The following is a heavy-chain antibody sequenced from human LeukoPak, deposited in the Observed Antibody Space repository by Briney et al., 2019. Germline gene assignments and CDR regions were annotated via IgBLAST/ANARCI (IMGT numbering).Heavy chain of an antibody. CDR1: GGSISSYY. V-gene: IGHV4-4*07. CDR3: ARAEGAHNAEYFQH. D-gene: IGHD1-1*01. Sequence: PSETLSLTCTVSGGSISSYYWSWIRQPAGKGLEWIGRIYRSGSTNYKPSLMSRVTMSVDTSKNQFSLKLHSVTAADTAVYYCARAEGAHNAEYFQHWGQGTLVTVSS. J-gene: IGHJ1*01. CDR2: IYRSGST.